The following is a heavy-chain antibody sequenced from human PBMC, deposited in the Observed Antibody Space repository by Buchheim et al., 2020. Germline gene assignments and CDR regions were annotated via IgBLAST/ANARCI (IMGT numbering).Heavy chain of an antibody. V-gene: IGHV3-30*04. Sequence: QVQLVESGGGVVQPGRSLRLSCAASGFSFSSRAMYWVRQSPSMGLEWVTGISYDGSNKYYAASVKGRFTTSRDNSKNALFLQMNSLSTDDTAVYYCARGACTSARCIVSISPIDYWGQGAL. CDR1: GFSFSSRA. CDR2: ISYDGSNK. CDR3: ARGACTSARCIVSISPIDY. J-gene: IGHJ4*02. D-gene: IGHD2-8*01.